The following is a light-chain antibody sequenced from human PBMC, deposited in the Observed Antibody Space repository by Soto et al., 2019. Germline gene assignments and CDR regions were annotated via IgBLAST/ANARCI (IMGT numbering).Light chain of an antibody. V-gene: IGKV3-15*01. CDR3: QQYYDWPWT. J-gene: IGKJ1*01. CDR2: GAS. Sequence: EIVMTQSPATLSVSPGERATLSCRASRSVSSNLAWYQQKPGQAPRLLMYGASTRATGIPARFSGSGSGTEFTLTISSLQSEDFAVYYCQQYYDWPWTFGQGTTVEIK. CDR1: RSVSSN.